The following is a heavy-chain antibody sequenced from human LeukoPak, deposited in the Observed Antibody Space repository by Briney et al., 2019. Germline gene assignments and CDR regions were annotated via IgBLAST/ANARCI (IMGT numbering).Heavy chain of an antibody. D-gene: IGHD2-15*01. J-gene: IGHJ6*03. CDR2: FSATGGNT. V-gene: IGHV3-23*01. Sequence: GGSLRLSCAASGFTFSSYAMSWVRQAPGKGLEWVSAFSATGGNTHYADSVKGRFTISRDNSKNTLYLQMNSLRAEDTAVYYCAREVGYCSGGSCRDYYYYYMDVWGKGTTVTISS. CDR1: GFTFSSYA. CDR3: AREVGYCSGGSCRDYYYYYMDV.